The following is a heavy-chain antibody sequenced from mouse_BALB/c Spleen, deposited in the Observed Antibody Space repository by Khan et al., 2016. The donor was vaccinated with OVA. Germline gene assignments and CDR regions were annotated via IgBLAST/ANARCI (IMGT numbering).Heavy chain of an antibody. CDR3: ARNREPDYFDY. CDR2: IWAGGST. CDR1: GFSLTSHG. V-gene: IGHV2-9*02. J-gene: IGHJ2*01. Sequence: QVQLKDSGPGLVAPSQSLSITCTVSGFSLTSHGVHWVRQPPGKGLEWLGVIWAGGSTNYNSALMSRLSISKDSSKSQVFLKMNSLQTDDTARYYCARNREPDYFDYWGQGTTLTVSS.